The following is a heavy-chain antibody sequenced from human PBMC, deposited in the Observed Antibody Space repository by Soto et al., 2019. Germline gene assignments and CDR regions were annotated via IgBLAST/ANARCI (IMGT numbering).Heavy chain of an antibody. CDR2: IYTSGST. V-gene: IGHV4-4*07. J-gene: IGHJ6*02. Sequence: QVQLQESGPGLVKPSETLSLTCTVSGGSISSYYWSWIRQPAGKVLEWIGRIYTSGSTNYNPSLKSRVTMSVDTSKNQFSLKLSSVTAADTAVYYCARGSDSSGYGYYYYYYGMDVWGQGTTVTVSS. CDR3: ARGSDSSGYGYYYYYYGMDV. D-gene: IGHD3-22*01. CDR1: GGSISSYY.